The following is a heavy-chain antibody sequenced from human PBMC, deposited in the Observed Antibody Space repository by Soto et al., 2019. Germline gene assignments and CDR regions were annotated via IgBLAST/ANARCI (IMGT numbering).Heavy chain of an antibody. CDR1: GFTFRSYS. Sequence: VQLVESGGGVVLPGRSLRLSCEAAGFTFRSYSMHWVRQAPGKGLEWVAVISFDGSETFDRDSVRGRFTVSRDNPKNTLYLQMDRVTTEDTAIYYCGKPRGATGNLFEYWGQGT. CDR3: GKPRGATGNLFEY. J-gene: IGHJ4*02. V-gene: IGHV3-30-3*01. D-gene: IGHD1-26*01. CDR2: ISFDGSET.